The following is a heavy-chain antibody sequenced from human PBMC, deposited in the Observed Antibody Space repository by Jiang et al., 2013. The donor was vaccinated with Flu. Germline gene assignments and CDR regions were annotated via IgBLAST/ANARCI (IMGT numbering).Heavy chain of an antibody. D-gene: IGHD2-2*01. CDR3: ASNVGYCSSTSCLTLDY. CDR1: GYTFTSYY. Sequence: SVKVSCKASGYTFTSYYMHWVRQAPGQGLEWMGIINPGGGSTSYAQKFQGRVTMTRDTSTSTVYMELSSLRSEDTAVYYCASNVGYCSSTSCLTLDYWGQGTLVTASS. J-gene: IGHJ4*02. V-gene: IGHV1-46*01. CDR2: INPGGGST.